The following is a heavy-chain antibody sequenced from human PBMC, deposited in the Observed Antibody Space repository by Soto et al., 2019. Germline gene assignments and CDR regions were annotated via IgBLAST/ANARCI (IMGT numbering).Heavy chain of an antibody. CDR1: GFTFSSYA. CDR3: EGYDSSGFDY. J-gene: IGHJ4*02. D-gene: IGHD3-22*01. Sequence: GGSLRLSCAASGFTFSSYAMNWVRQATGKGQEWVAVISYDGSNKYYADSGKGRFTISRDNSKNTLYLQMNSLRADDTAVYYCEGYDSSGFDYWGQGTLVTVSS. V-gene: IGHV3-30-3*01. CDR2: ISYDGSNK.